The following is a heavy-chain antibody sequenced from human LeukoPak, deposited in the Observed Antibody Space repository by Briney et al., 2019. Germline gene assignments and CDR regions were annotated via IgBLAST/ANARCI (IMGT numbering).Heavy chain of an antibody. CDR1: GYTLSAYS. CDR3: ARGYSRDGYNP. Sequence: GGSLGLSCAPSGYTLSAYSMTWVRQTPGKGLDWVSFITASDSRTNYADSVKGRFTISRDKSKNTLYLKMNSLRAEDTAVYYCARGYSRDGYNPWGQGTLVTVSS. J-gene: IGHJ5*02. V-gene: IGHV3-23*01. CDR2: ITASDSRT. D-gene: IGHD5-24*01.